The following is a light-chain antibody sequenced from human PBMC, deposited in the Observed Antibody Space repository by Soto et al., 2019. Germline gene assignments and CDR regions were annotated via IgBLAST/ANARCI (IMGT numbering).Light chain of an antibody. CDR3: QHYVTSLTT. Sequence: IVLTQSPGTLSLSPGERTTLSCRASQSISRYLAWYQQKPGQGPRLLIYGASSRATGTPDRFSGSGSGTDFTLTISRLEPEDFAVYYCQHYVTSLTTFGQGTKVDIK. CDR1: QSISRY. V-gene: IGKV3-20*01. J-gene: IGKJ1*01. CDR2: GAS.